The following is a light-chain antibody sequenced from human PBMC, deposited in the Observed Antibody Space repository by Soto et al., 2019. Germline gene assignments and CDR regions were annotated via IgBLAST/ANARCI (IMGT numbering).Light chain of an antibody. CDR1: SSDVGGNKY. J-gene: IGLJ1*01. Sequence: QSALTQPASVSGSPGQSITISCTGTSSDVGGNKYVSWYQQYPGKVPKLLINKVTNRPSGGSYRFSGSKSVNTASLTISALLAEDEADYSCASSTSDSLYVFGTGTKVTVL. CDR3: ASSTSDSLYV. V-gene: IGLV2-14*01. CDR2: KVT.